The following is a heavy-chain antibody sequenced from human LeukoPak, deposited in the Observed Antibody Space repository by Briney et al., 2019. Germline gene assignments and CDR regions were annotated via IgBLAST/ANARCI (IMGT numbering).Heavy chain of an antibody. CDR3: ARIMNGQYYILFYFDY. D-gene: IGHD3-9*01. CDR2: IYYSGNT. V-gene: IGHV4-39*07. Sequence: SESLSLTCTVSGGSISSSSYYWGWIRQPPGKELEWIGNIYYSGNTYYNPSLKSRVTISVGTSKNQFSLKLSSVTAADTAVYYCARIMNGQYYILFYFDYWGQGTLVTVSS. J-gene: IGHJ4*02. CDR1: GGSISSSSYY.